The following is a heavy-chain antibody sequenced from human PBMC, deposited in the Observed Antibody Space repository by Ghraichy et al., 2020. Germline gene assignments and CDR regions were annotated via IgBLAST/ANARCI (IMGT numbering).Heavy chain of an antibody. Sequence: GGSLRLSCAVSGLTFSENYMSWIRQAPGKGLEWVSYISDSGGTIKNADSVKGRFTVSRDNAKNSLYLQMNSLRAEDTAVYYCARVFGLGSWGWSDYWGQGTLVTVSS. J-gene: IGHJ4*02. CDR3: ARVFGLGSWGWSDY. D-gene: IGHD3-10*01. CDR2: ISDSGGTI. V-gene: IGHV3-11*01. CDR1: GLTFSENY.